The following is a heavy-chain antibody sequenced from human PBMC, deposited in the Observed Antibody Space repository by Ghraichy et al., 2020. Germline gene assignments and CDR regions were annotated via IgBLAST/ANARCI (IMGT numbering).Heavy chain of an antibody. J-gene: IGHJ4*02. Sequence: GGSLRLSFPHYRLDLNTSEIKWRGQTPGKGLDWVSGISGSGGGIYYTDSVKGRFTISRDNSKNRLYLQINSLRAEDTAVYYCAKALIWSYYNSRKPQGYFDFWGQGTLVTVS. D-gene: IGHD3-10*01. CDR2: ISGSGGGI. CDR3: AKALIWSYYNSRKPQGYFDF. V-gene: IGHV3-23*01. CDR1: RLDLNTSE.